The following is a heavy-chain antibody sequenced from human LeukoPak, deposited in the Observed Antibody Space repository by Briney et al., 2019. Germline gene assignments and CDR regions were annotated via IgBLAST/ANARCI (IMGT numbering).Heavy chain of an antibody. D-gene: IGHD1-1*01. V-gene: IGHV3-11*05. CDR2: ISSSSNYT. Sequence: GGSLRLSCAASGFTFSDYYMSWIRQAPGKGLEWVSYISSSSNYTNYIDSVKGRFTISRDNAKNSLYLQMNSLRAEDTAVYYCTRVSTTGVGGRGYFDQWGQGTQVTVSS. CDR1: GFTFSDYY. CDR3: TRVSTTGVGGRGYFDQ. J-gene: IGHJ4*02.